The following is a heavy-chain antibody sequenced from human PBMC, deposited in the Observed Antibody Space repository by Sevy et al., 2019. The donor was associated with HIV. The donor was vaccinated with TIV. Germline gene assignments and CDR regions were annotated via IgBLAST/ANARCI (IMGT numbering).Heavy chain of an antibody. CDR1: GGNLHNYG. V-gene: IGHV1-69*13. Sequence: ASVKVSCKASGGNLHNYGINWVRQAPGQGLEWMGGLIPIFRTSTYAQNLRGRITFAADEATSTFYLEMSSLRADDTAVYYCSRDRGPAAISDAFDIWGQGTMVTVSS. J-gene: IGHJ3*02. CDR2: LIPIFRTS. D-gene: IGHD2-2*02. CDR3: SRDRGPAAISDAFDI.